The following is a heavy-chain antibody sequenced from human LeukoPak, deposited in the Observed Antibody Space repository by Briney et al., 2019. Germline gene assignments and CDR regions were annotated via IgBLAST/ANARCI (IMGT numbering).Heavy chain of an antibody. CDR2: IIPIFGTA. CDR3: AKNKYSSSWYNFDY. Sequence: SVKVSCKASGGTFSSYTISWVRQAPGQGLEWMGGIIPIFGTANYAQKFQGRVTITADESTSTAYMELSSLRSEDTAVYYCAKNKYSSSWYNFDYWGQGTLVTVSS. CDR1: GGTFSSYT. D-gene: IGHD6-13*01. J-gene: IGHJ4*02. V-gene: IGHV1-69*01.